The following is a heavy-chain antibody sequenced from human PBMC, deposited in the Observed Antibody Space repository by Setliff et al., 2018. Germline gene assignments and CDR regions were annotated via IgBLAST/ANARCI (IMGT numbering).Heavy chain of an antibody. D-gene: IGHD3-10*02. CDR2: ITHRRVT. J-gene: IGHJ6*03. CDR1: GDSIGRGGYY. Sequence: SETLSLTCSVSGDSIGRGGYYWIWIRQPPGEGLEWIGEITHRRVTTYNPSLQSRAAISLDTSKRRFSLKLGSVSAADTAVYYCARGRDVFPVPPYMDVWAEGTTVTVSS. V-gene: IGHV4-31*03. CDR3: ARGRDVFPVPPYMDV.